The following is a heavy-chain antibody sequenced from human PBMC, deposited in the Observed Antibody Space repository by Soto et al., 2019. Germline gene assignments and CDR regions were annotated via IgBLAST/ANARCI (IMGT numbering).Heavy chain of an antibody. CDR1: GFTFRSSE. CDR3: ARVTAAYGGNSD. CDR2: VTSGSTI. J-gene: IGHJ4*02. D-gene: IGHD4-17*01. V-gene: IGHV3-48*03. Sequence: GSLRLSCVASGFTFRSSEINWVRQAPGKGLEWVSYVTSGSTIYYADSVKGRFTISRDNAKNSLFLQMNSLRVEDTAVYYCARVTAAYGGNSDWGPGPLVTVSS.